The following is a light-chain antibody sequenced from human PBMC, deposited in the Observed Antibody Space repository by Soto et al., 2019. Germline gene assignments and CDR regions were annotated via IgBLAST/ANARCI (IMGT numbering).Light chain of an antibody. J-gene: IGKJ4*01. CDR1: QGLXHSSNNKNY. Sequence: DIVMTQSPDSLAVSLGEWATINCKSSQGLXHSSNNKNYVAWYQQKPGQPTKLLIYWASTRESGGPDRFSGSGAGTDFTLTISSLQAEDVAVYYCQQFYTTPRTFGGGTKVDIK. CDR2: WAS. V-gene: IGKV4-1*01. CDR3: QQFYTTPRT.